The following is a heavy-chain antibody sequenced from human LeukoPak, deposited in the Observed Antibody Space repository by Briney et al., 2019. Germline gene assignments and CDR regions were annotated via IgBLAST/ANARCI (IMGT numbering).Heavy chain of an antibody. D-gene: IGHD2-2*01. J-gene: IGHJ6*03. CDR2: INHSGST. CDR3: ARAGGYCCRGAYCYYCMAV. Sequence: PSETLSLTCAVYGGSFSGYYLSWIRQPPGKGLEWIGEINHSGSTNYNPSLKSRVTISVDTSKNQFSLKLSSVTAADTAVYYCARAGGYCCRGAYCYYCMAVWGKGTTVTVSS. CDR1: GGSFSGYY. V-gene: IGHV4-34*01.